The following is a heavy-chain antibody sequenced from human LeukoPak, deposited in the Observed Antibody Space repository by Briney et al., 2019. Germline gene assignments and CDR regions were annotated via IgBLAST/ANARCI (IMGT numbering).Heavy chain of an antibody. V-gene: IGHV3-21*01. D-gene: IGHD3-10*01. Sequence: GGSLRLSCAASGFTFSSYSMNWVRQAPGKGLEWVSSISSSNSHIYYADSVKGRFTISRDNAKNSLYLQMNSLRAEDTGVFYCARRGWFGDAFDIWGQGTMVTVSS. CDR3: ARRGWFGDAFDI. CDR2: ISSSNSHI. J-gene: IGHJ3*02. CDR1: GFTFSSYS.